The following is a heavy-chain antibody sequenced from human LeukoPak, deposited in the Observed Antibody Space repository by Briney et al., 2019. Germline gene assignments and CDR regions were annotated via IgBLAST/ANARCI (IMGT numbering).Heavy chain of an antibody. CDR2: IYPGDSDT. Sequence: GESLKISCKGSGYSFTSYWIGWVRQMPGKGLEWMGIIYPGDSDTRYSPSFQGQVTISADTSISAAYLQWSSLEASDTAMYYCARRSKLYTSERPAFDIWGQGTMVTVSS. J-gene: IGHJ3*02. V-gene: IGHV5-51*01. CDR3: ARRSKLYTSERPAFDI. D-gene: IGHD2-8*01. CDR1: GYSFTSYW.